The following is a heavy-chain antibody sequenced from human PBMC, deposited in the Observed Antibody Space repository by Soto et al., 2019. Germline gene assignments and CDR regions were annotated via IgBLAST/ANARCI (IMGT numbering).Heavy chain of an antibody. J-gene: IGHJ4*02. D-gene: IGHD2-8*01. CDR2: LWFDGSNK. CDR1: GFTFSSYD. V-gene: IGHV3-33*01. Sequence: PGGSLRLSCVASGFTFSSYDMFWVRQAPGKGLEWVAALWFDGSNKYYADSVKGRFIISKDNSKNTLFLQMNSLRAEDTAVYYCARERCTNGACPYYCDDWGQGTLVTVSS. CDR3: ARERCTNGACPYYCDD.